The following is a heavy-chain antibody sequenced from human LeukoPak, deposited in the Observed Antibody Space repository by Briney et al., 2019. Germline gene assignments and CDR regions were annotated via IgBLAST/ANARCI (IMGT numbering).Heavy chain of an antibody. CDR3: ARGLHRSGWSTAFDI. CDR2: IWYDGSNK. J-gene: IGHJ3*02. CDR1: GFTFSSYD. D-gene: IGHD6-19*01. Sequence: GGSLRLSCAASGFTFSSYDIHWVRQAPGKGLEWVAVIWYDGSNKYYADSLKGRITMSRDSSKNTLYLQMKRLRAEDTAVYYCARGLHRSGWSTAFDIWGQGTMVTVSP. V-gene: IGHV3-33*01.